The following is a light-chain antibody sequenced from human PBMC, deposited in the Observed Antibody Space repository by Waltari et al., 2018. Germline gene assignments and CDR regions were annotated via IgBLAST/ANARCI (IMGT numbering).Light chain of an antibody. J-gene: IGLJ2*01. Sequence: QSALTQPASVSGSPGQSITISCTGTSSDVGSFNLVSWYHQHPAKAPKLMIYEVSKRPSGVSNRFSGSKSGNTASLTISGLQAEDEADYYCCSYAGSSFVVFGGGTKLTVL. CDR3: CSYAGSSFVV. V-gene: IGLV2-23*02. CDR2: EVS. CDR1: SSDVGSFNL.